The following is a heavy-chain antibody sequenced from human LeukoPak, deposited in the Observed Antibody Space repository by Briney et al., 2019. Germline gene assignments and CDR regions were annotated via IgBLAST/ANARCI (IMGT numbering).Heavy chain of an antibody. CDR3: ARGPSITIFGVVNDY. D-gene: IGHD3-3*01. V-gene: IGHV1-18*01. CDR1: GYTFTSYG. CDR2: ISGYNGNT. Sequence: GASVKVSCKASGYTFTSYGISGVRQAPGQGLEWMGWISGYNGNTNYAQKVKGRVTMTIDKSTSTAYMELRSLRSDDTAVYYCARGPSITIFGVVNDYWGQGNLVTVSS. J-gene: IGHJ4*02.